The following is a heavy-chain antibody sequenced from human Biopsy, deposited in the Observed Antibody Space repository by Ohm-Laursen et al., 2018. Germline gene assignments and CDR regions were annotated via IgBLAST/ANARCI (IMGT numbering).Heavy chain of an antibody. CDR3: ARDYDTSGYYYVS. D-gene: IGHD3-22*01. V-gene: IGHV4-34*01. Sequence: GTLSLTCAVYGGSLSGYYWNWIRQSPGKGLEWIGEINHRGFTSNNPPLKSRVTISVDTSKNQFSLKLGSVTAADTAVYYCARDYDTSGYYYVSWGQGTLVTVSS. CDR1: GGSLSGYY. CDR2: INHRGFT. J-gene: IGHJ5*02.